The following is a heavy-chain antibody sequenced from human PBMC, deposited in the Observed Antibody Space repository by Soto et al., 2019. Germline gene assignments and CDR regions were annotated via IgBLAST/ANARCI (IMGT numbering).Heavy chain of an antibody. V-gene: IGHV1-69*06. CDR3: EGITTKLADNRVYYYGVDV. D-gene: IGHD1-1*01. CDR1: GGTFSSYA. J-gene: IGHJ6*02. CDR2: IIPVFPTP. Sequence: GASVKVSCKASGGTFSSYAVSWVRQAPGQGIEYLGGIIPVFPTPNYAHKFQGRLTITADRPTSTTYMELSSLTSEDTAVYYCEGITTKLADNRVYYYGVDVWGQGTTVTVSS.